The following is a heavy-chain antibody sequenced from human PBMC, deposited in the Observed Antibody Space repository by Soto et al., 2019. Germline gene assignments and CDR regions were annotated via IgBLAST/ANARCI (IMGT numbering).Heavy chain of an antibody. CDR2: IYSGGST. J-gene: IGHJ2*01. Sequence: EVQLVETGGGLIQPGGSLRLSCAASGFTVSSNYMSWVRQAPGKGLEWVSVIYSGGSTYYADSVKGRFTISRDNSKNTLYLQMNSLRAEDTAVYYCARDTAYQDGLWYFDLWGRGTLVTVSS. D-gene: IGHD5-18*01. V-gene: IGHV3-53*02. CDR1: GFTVSSNY. CDR3: ARDTAYQDGLWYFDL.